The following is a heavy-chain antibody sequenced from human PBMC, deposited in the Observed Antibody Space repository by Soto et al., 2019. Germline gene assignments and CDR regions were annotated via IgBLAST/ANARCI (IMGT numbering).Heavy chain of an antibody. Sequence: GGSLRLSCAASGFTFSDYAMSWVRQAPGKGLEWVSAITGSGGDTYHADSVKGRFTISRDNSKNTPFLQMNRLRADDTALYYCAKGSASGSPYYFDFWGQGALVTVSS. CDR2: ITGSGGDT. V-gene: IGHV3-23*01. J-gene: IGHJ4*02. CDR1: GFTFSDYA. D-gene: IGHD6-25*01. CDR3: AKGSASGSPYYFDF.